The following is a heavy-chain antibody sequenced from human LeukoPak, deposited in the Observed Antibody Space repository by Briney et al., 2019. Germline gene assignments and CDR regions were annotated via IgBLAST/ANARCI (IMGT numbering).Heavy chain of an antibody. D-gene: IGHD2-15*01. CDR2: IYYSGNT. J-gene: IGHJ4*02. CDR3: ARRGYCSGGSCYVSY. V-gene: IGHV4-39*01. Sequence: SETLSLTCTVSGGSISSSNYYWDWIRQPPGRGLEWIGSIYYSGNTYYNPSLKSRVTISVDTSKNQFSLKLNSVTAADTAVYYCARRGYCSGGSCYVSYWGQGTLVTVSS. CDR1: GGSISSSNYY.